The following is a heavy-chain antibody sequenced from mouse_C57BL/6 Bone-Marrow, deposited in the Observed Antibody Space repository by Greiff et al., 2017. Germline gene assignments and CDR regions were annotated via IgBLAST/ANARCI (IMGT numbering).Heavy chain of an antibody. CDR2: IYPRSGNT. D-gene: IGHD1-1*01. CDR3: ARPITTVPYYFDY. CDR1: GYTFTSYG. J-gene: IGHJ2*01. V-gene: IGHV1-81*01. Sequence: QVQLQQSGAELARPGASVKLSCKASGYTFTSYGISWVKQRTGQGLEWIGEIYPRSGNTYYNEKFKGKATLTADKSSSTAYMELRSLTSEDSAVYFCARPITTVPYYFDYWGQGTTLTVSS.